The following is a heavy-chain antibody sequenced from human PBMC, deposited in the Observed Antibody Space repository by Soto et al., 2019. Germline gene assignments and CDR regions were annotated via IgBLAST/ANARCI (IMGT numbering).Heavy chain of an antibody. CDR3: ARDRGGRDGYKYFDY. CDR2: VNAYNGDT. CDR1: GYTFTDNG. V-gene: IGHV1-18*04. J-gene: IGHJ4*02. D-gene: IGHD5-12*01. Sequence: QVQLVQSGAEVKKSGASVRVSCEASGYTFTDNGITWVRQAPGQGLEWMGWVNAYNGDTNYAQNLQGRVTMTTDTSTSTAYMELRSRRSDDTAGYYCARDRGGRDGYKYFDYCGQGTLVTVSS.